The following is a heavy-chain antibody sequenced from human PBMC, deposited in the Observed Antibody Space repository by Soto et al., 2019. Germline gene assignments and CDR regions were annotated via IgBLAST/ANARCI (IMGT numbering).Heavy chain of an antibody. CDR3: AKEPTFGRGY. CDR2: ISYDGSNK. D-gene: IGHD3-10*01. CDR1: GFTFSSYG. Sequence: GGSLRLSCAASGFTFSSYGMHWVRQAPGKGLEWVAVISYDGSNKYYADSVKGRFTISRDNSKNTLYLQMNSLRAEDTAVYYCAKEPTFGRGYWGQGTLVTVSS. J-gene: IGHJ4*02. V-gene: IGHV3-30*18.